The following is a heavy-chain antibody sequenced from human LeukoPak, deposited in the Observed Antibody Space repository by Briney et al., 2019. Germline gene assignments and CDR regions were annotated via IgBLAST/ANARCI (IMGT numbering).Heavy chain of an antibody. CDR2: ISSSGSTI. J-gene: IGHJ4*02. Sequence: PGGSLRLSCAASGFTFSSYEMNWVRQAPGKGLEWVSYISSSGSTIYYADSVKGRFTISRDNAKNSLYLQMNSLRAEDTAVYYCARDQSDGSSGSYFYFDYWGQGTLVTVSS. CDR3: ARDQSDGSSGSYFYFDY. V-gene: IGHV3-48*03. D-gene: IGHD1-26*01. CDR1: GFTFSSYE.